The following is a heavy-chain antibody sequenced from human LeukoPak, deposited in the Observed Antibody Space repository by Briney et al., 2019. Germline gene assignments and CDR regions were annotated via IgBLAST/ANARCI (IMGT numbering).Heavy chain of an antibody. D-gene: IGHD3-22*01. J-gene: IGHJ5*02. CDR2: IYYSGST. CDR3: ARRAQDTYYYDSSGQNWFDP. CDR1: GGSISSSSYY. V-gene: IGHV4-39*07. Sequence: PSETLSLTCTVSGGSISSSSYYWGWIRQPPGKGLEWIGSIYYSGSTYYNPSLKSRVTISVDRSKNQFSLKLSSVTAADTAVYYCARRAQDTYYYDSSGQNWFDPWGQGTLVTVSS.